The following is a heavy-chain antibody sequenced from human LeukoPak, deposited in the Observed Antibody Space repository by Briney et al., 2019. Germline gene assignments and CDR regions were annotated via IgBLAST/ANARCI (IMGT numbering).Heavy chain of an antibody. V-gene: IGHV3-23*01. J-gene: IGHJ4*02. Sequence: GGSLRLSCAVSGITLSNYGMTWVRQAPGKGLEWVAGISDSGGKTNYADSVKGRFTISRGNSKNTLYLQMNSLRAEDTAVYFCAKRGVVIRVILVGFHKEANYFDSWGQGVLVTVSS. D-gene: IGHD3-10*01. CDR3: AKRGVVIRVILVGFHKEANYFDS. CDR1: GITLSNYG. CDR2: ISDSGGKT.